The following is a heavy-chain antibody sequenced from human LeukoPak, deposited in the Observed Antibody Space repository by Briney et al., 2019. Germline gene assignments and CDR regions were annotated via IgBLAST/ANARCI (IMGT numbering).Heavy chain of an antibody. CDR2: INHSGST. Sequence: GSLRLSCADSGFTFSSYAMSWIRQPPGKGLEWIGEINHSGSTNYNPSLKSRVTISVDTSKNQFSLKLSSVTAADTAVYYCARGKTLRVWGQGTLVTVSS. CDR3: ARGKTLRV. J-gene: IGHJ4*02. V-gene: IGHV4-34*01. CDR1: GFTFSSYA. D-gene: IGHD5/OR15-5a*01.